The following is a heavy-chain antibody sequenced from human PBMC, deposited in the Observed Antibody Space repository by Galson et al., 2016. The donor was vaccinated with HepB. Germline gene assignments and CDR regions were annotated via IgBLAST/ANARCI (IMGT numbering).Heavy chain of an antibody. J-gene: IGHJ4*02. CDR3: AYSGPTRWDGSEE. CDR1: GFSLSTYGVH. V-gene: IGHV2-5*01. CDR2: IYWNDEE. Sequence: PALVKPTQTLTLTCAFSGFSLSTYGVHVGWFRQSPGKAPEWLALIYWNDEECYSPSLKSRLTITKDTSKDQVVLTMANMDPVDTATYYCAYSGPTRWDGSEEWGQGTLVTVSS. D-gene: IGHD3-10*01.